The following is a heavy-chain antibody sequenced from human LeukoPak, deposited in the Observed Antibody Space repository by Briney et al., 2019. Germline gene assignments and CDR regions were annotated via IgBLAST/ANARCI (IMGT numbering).Heavy chain of an antibody. CDR1: GGSISSGGYY. CDR3: ARAGRCSSTSCSGWFDP. CDR2: IYYSGST. V-gene: IGHV4-31*03. D-gene: IGHD2-2*01. Sequence: PSETLSLTCTVFGGSISSGGYYWSWIRQHPGKGLEWIGYIYYSGSTYYNPSLKSRVTISVDTSKNQFSLKLSSVTAADTAVYYCARAGRCSSTSCSGWFDPWGQGTLVTVSS. J-gene: IGHJ5*02.